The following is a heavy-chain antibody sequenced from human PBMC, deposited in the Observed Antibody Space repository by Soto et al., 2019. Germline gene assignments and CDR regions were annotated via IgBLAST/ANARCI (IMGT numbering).Heavy chain of an antibody. CDR1: GFSFTSAW. Sequence: EVQLVESGGGLVKPGGSLRLSCAASGFSFTSAWKNWVRQIPEKGLEWVGRIKTNIDGGATDYSAPVKGRFTISRDDSKDTVYLQMNSLKTEDTAVYYCTTGRGGSAYVPGAYWGQGALVTVSS. CDR2: IKTNIDGGAT. CDR3: TTGRGGSAYVPGAY. D-gene: IGHD5-12*01. V-gene: IGHV3-15*07. J-gene: IGHJ4*02.